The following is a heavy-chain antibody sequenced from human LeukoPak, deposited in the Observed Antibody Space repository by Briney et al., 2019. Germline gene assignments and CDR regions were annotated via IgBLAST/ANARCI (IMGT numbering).Heavy chain of an antibody. CDR2: ISYDGSNK. CDR3: ARADGAYQLLSGGLGY. Sequence: GGSLRLSCAASGFSFNNYAMHWVRQAPGKGLEWVALISYDGSNKYYADSVKGRFTISRDNSKVTSYLQLNSLRAEDTAIYYCARADGAYQLLSGGLGYWGQGTLVTVSS. D-gene: IGHD2-2*01. J-gene: IGHJ4*02. V-gene: IGHV3-30-3*01. CDR1: GFSFNNYA.